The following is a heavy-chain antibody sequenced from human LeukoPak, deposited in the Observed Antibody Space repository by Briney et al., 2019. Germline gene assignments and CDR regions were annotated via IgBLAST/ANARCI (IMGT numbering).Heavy chain of an antibody. CDR3: ARDRNGDQRANAFDI. CDR1: GYTLTELS. Sequence: GASVKVSCKVSGYTLTELSMHWVRQAPGKGLEWIGGFDPEDGETIYAQKFQGRVTMTRDTSTSTVYMELRSLRSEDTAVYYCARDRNGDQRANAFDIWGQGTMVTVSS. V-gene: IGHV1-24*01. J-gene: IGHJ3*02. D-gene: IGHD2-21*02. CDR2: FDPEDGET.